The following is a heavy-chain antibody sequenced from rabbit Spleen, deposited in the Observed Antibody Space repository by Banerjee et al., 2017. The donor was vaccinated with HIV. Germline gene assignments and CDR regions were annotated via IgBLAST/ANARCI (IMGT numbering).Heavy chain of an antibody. Sequence: EESGGGLVQPEGSLTLTCTASGFSFSSSDWICWVRQAPGKGLEWIGCVGTGSGSTYYASWAKGRFTISKTSSTTVTLQMTSLTAADTATYFCARDSGSSFSSYGMDLWGQGTLVTVS. D-gene: IGHD8-1*01. V-gene: IGHV1S45*01. J-gene: IGHJ6*01. CDR3: ARDSGSSFSSYGMDL. CDR2: VGTGSGST. CDR1: GFSFSSSDW.